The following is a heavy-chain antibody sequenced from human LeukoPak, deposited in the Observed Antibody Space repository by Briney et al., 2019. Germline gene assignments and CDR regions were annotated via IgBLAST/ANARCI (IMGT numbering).Heavy chain of an antibody. CDR3: ARHCSSTSCYHSYDY. V-gene: IGHV4-59*08. J-gene: IGHJ4*02. D-gene: IGHD2-2*01. CDR1: GGSISGYY. CDR2: IYYSGST. Sequence: PSETLSLTCTASGGSISGYYWSWIRQPPGKGLEWIGYIYYSGSTNHNPSLKSRVTISVDTSKNQFSLKLSSVTAADTAVYYCARHCSSTSCYHSYDYWGQGTLVTVSS.